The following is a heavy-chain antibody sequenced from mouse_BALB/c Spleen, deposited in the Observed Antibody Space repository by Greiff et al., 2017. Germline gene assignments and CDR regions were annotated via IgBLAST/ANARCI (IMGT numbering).Heavy chain of an antibody. Sequence: VKLVESGPGLVQPSQSLSITCTVSGFSLTSYGVHWVRQSPGKGLEWLGVIWSGGSTDYNAAFISRLSISKDNSKSQVFFKMNSLQADDTAIYYCARLYYGNRYWYFDVWGAGTTVTVSS. D-gene: IGHD2-1*01. CDR3: ARLYYGNRYWYFDV. CDR2: IWSGGST. J-gene: IGHJ1*01. V-gene: IGHV2-4-1*01. CDR1: GFSLTSYG.